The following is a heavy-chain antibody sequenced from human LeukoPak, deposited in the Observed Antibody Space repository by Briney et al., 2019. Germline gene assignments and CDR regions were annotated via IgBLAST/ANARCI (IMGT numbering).Heavy chain of an antibody. J-gene: IGHJ4*02. CDR1: GGSISSGSYY. CDR2: IYTSGST. Sequence: PSQTLSLTCTVSGGSISSGSYYWSWIRQPAGKGLEWIGRIYTSGSTNYNPSLKSRVTISVDTSKNQFSLKLSSVTAADTAVYYCARDYSRRYCSGGSCYSEPDYWGQGTLVTVSS. D-gene: IGHD2-15*01. V-gene: IGHV4-61*02. CDR3: ARDYSRRYCSGGSCYSEPDY.